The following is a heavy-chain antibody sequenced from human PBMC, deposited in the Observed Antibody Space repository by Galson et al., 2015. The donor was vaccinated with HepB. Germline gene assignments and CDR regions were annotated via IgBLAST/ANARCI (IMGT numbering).Heavy chain of an antibody. V-gene: IGHV3-23*01. CDR1: GFAVSNYG. Sequence: SLRLSCAASGFAVSNYGMTWVRQAPGKGLEWVSSMSTSHGATYYADSVKGRFTISRDESKNTLYLQMDTLRAQDTAMYLCANGGIGGSAGLDYWGQGTLVTVSS. CDR2: MSTSHGAT. CDR3: ANGGIGGSAGLDY. J-gene: IGHJ4*02. D-gene: IGHD1-26*01.